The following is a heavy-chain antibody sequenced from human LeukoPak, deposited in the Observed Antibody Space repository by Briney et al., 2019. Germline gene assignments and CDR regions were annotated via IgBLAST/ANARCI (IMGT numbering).Heavy chain of an antibody. CDR2: IYYTGTT. CDR3: ARMSVHYYDTKGHYWYNWFDR. CDR1: GGSMSTYY. V-gene: IGHV4-59*01. Sequence: SETLSLTCTVSGGSMSTYYWSWSRQTPREGVYCVGHIYYTGTTRYNPSLKSRVSLSVDSSKNQFSLKLDSVTAADTAVYYCARMSVHYYDTKGHYWYNWFDRWGQGTLVTVSS. J-gene: IGHJ5*02. D-gene: IGHD3-22*01.